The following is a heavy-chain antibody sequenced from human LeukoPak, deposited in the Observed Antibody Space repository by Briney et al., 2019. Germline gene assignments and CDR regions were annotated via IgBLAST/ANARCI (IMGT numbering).Heavy chain of an antibody. Sequence: SETLSLTCTVSGGSISSGGYYWSWTRQHPGKGLEWIGYIYYSGSTYYNPSLKSRVTISVDTSKNQFSLKLSSVTAADTAVYYCARAPYYYDSSGYYHPHFDYWGQGTLVTVSS. D-gene: IGHD3-22*01. CDR2: IYYSGST. CDR1: GGSISSGGYY. CDR3: ARAPYYYDSSGYYHPHFDY. V-gene: IGHV4-31*03. J-gene: IGHJ4*02.